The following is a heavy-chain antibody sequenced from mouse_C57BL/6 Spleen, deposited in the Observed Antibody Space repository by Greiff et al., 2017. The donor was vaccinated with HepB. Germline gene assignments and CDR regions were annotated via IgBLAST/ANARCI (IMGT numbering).Heavy chain of an antibody. V-gene: IGHV5-6*02. Sequence: EVMLVESGGDLVKPGGSLKLSCAASGFTFSSYGMSWVRQTPDKRLEWVATISSGGSYTYYPDSVKGRFTISRDNAKNTLYLQMSSLKSEDTAMYYCAREGLRRDYYAMDYWGQGTSVTVSS. J-gene: IGHJ4*01. CDR1: GFTFSSYG. D-gene: IGHD2-2*01. CDR2: ISSGGSYT. CDR3: AREGLRRDYYAMDY.